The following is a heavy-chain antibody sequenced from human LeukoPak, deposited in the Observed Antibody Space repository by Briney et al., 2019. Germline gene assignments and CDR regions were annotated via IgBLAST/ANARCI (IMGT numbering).Heavy chain of an antibody. CDR3: ARDESLAAAGTGQPNWFDP. J-gene: IGHJ5*02. D-gene: IGHD6-13*01. Sequence: PGGSLRLSCAASGFTFSSYSMNWVRQAPGKGLEWVSSISSSSSYIYYADSVKGRFTISRDNAKNSLYLQMNSLRAEDTAVYYCARDESLAAAGTGQPNWFDPWGQGTLVTVSS. CDR2: ISSSSSYI. CDR1: GFTFSSYS. V-gene: IGHV3-21*01.